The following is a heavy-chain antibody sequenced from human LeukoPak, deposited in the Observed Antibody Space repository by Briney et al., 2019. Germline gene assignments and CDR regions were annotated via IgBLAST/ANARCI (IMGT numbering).Heavy chain of an antibody. V-gene: IGHV3-7*01. Sequence: GGSLRLSCAASGFVFSNYWMSWVRQAPGKGLEWVANIKRDGTEKYYVDSLKGRFTISRDNAKNALYLQMNSLRVEDTAVYYCARGGNSSWDHWGQGALVTVSS. D-gene: IGHD6-6*01. CDR2: IKRDGTEK. J-gene: IGHJ4*02. CDR3: ARGGNSSWDH. CDR1: GFVFSNYW.